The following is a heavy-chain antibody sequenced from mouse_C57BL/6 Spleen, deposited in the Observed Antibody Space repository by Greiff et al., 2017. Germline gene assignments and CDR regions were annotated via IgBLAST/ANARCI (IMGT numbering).Heavy chain of an antibody. CDR1: GYTFTSYW. V-gene: IGHV1-64*01. J-gene: IGHJ2*01. D-gene: IGHD1-1*01. Sequence: QVQLQQPGAELVKPGASVKLSCKASGYTFTSYWMHWVKQRPGQGLEWIGMIHPNSGSTNYNEKFKSKATLTVDKSSSTAYMQLSSLTSEDSAVYYCARGEITTVVFDYWRQGTTLTVSS. CDR3: ARGEITTVVFDY. CDR2: IHPNSGST.